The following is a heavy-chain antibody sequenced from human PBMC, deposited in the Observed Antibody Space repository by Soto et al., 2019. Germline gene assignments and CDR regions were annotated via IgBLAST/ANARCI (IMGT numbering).Heavy chain of an antibody. D-gene: IGHD1-26*01. CDR1: GGPISSGGFY. V-gene: IGHV4-31*03. Sequence: SETLSLTCTVSGGPISSGGFYWSWIRQHPGKGLEWIAYIYYTGSTYYNPSLKSRVTISVDTSKNQFSLKLSSVTAADTAVYYCARRGAGIVAQRPYNLDYWGQGTLVNVPS. CDR2: IYYTGST. J-gene: IGHJ4*02. CDR3: ARRGAGIVAQRPYNLDY.